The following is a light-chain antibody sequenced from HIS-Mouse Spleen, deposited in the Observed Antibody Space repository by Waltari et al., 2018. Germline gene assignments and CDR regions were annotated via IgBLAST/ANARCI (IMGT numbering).Light chain of an antibody. CDR1: ALPKKY. Sequence: SYELTQPPSVSVSPGQTARNTCPGDALPKKYAYWYQEKSGQAPVLVIYEDSKRPSGIPERFSGSRSGTMATLTISGAQVEEEADYYCYSTDSSGNHRVFGGGTKLTVL. V-gene: IGLV3-10*01. CDR2: EDS. J-gene: IGLJ2*01. CDR3: YSTDSSGNHRV.